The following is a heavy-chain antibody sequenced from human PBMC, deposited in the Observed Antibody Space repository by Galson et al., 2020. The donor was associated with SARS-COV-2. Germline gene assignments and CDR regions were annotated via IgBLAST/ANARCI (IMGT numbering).Heavy chain of an antibody. J-gene: IGHJ4*02. CDR2: ISWNSGSL. V-gene: IGHV3-9*01. CDR3: AKVESGWFGELLIDY. CDR1: GFTFDDYA. Sequence: SLKISCAASGFTFDDYAMHWVRQAPGKGLEWVSGISWNSGSLGYADPVKGRFTISRDNAKNSLYLQMNSLRAEDTALYYCAKVESGWFGELLIDYWGQGTLVTVSS. D-gene: IGHD3-10*01.